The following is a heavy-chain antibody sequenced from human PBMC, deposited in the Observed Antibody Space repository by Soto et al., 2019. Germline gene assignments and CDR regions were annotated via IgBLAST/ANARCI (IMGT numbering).Heavy chain of an antibody. D-gene: IGHD2-8*01. CDR3: ARGGEVDAIHNFDY. CDR1: GGTFSSYT. J-gene: IGHJ4*02. Sequence: QVQLVQSGAEVKKPGSSVKVSCKASGGTFSSYTISWVRQAPGQGLEWMGRIIPILGIANYAQKFQGRVTITADKSTSTAYMELSSLRSEDTAVYYCARGGEVDAIHNFDYWGQGTLVTVSS. V-gene: IGHV1-69*02. CDR2: IIPILGIA.